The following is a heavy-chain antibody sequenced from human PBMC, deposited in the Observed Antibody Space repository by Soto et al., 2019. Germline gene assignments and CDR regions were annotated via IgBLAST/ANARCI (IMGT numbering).Heavy chain of an antibody. Sequence: GGSLRLSCAASGFTFSSYGMHWVRQAPGKGLEWVAVISYDGSNKYYADSVKGRFTISRDNSKNTLYLQMNILRAEDTAVYYCAKDAYYEYYYGMDVWGQGTTVTASS. CDR1: GFTFSSYG. CDR2: ISYDGSNK. J-gene: IGHJ6*02. V-gene: IGHV3-30*18. CDR3: AKDAYYEYYYGMDV.